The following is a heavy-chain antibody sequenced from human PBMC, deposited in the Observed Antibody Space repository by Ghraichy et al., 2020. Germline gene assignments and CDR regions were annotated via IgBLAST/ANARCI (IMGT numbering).Heavy chain of an antibody. CDR1: GGSISSSTDY. CDR3: TRQWVVTAIQHFDV. CDR2: INYSGNT. Sequence: SETLSLTCTVSGGSISSSTDYWGWIRQPPGKGLEWIGSINYSGNTYYNPSLKSRVTISVDTSKNQFSLNLSSVTAADAALYYCTRQWVVTAIQHFDVWGRGTLVTVSS. V-gene: IGHV4-39*01. J-gene: IGHJ2*01. D-gene: IGHD2-21*02.